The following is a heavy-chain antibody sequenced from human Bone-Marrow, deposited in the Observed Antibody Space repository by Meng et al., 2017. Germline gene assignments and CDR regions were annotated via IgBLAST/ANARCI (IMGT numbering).Heavy chain of an antibody. CDR3: VMDHSSGWYIDY. CDR2: INAGNGNT. J-gene: IGHJ4*03. Sequence: ASVKVSCKASGYTFTSYAMHWVRQAPGQRLEWMGWINAGNGNTKYSQRFQGRVTITRDTSASTAYMELSSLSSEDTAVYYCVMDHSSGWYIDYWGQGTLVTVSS. D-gene: IGHD6-19*01. CDR1: GYTFTSYA. V-gene: IGHV1-3*01.